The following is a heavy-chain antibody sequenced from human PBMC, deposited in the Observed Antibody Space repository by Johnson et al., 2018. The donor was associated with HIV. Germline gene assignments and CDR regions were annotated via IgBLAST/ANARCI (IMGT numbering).Heavy chain of an antibody. CDR3: GRVADYYDSIAVLNAFDI. CDR1: GFTFSNAW. Sequence: MLLVESGGGLVKPGGSLRLSCAASGFTFSNAWMSWVRQAPGKGLEWVGRIKSKTDGGTTDYAAPVKGRFTISRDDSKNTLYLQMNSLRAEDTAVYYCGRVADYYDSIAVLNAFDIWGQGTMVTVSS. V-gene: IGHV3-15*01. D-gene: IGHD3-22*01. CDR2: IKSKTDGGTT. J-gene: IGHJ3*02.